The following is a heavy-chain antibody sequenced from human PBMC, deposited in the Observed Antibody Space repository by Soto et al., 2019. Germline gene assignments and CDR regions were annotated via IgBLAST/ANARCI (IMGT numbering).Heavy chain of an antibody. CDR2: ISTYNGNT. CDR1: GHTFTDYG. Sequence: QVQLVQSGTEVKKPGASVTVSCKTSGHTFTDYGITWVRQAPGQGLEWMGWISTYNGNTDYAQKFQGRVTMTTDTSTNTVYMEVRSLTSDDTAVYYCARDYDYVWGTYRPTPYYWGQGTLVTISS. V-gene: IGHV1-18*01. CDR3: ARDYDYVWGTYRPTPYY. D-gene: IGHD3-16*02. J-gene: IGHJ4*02.